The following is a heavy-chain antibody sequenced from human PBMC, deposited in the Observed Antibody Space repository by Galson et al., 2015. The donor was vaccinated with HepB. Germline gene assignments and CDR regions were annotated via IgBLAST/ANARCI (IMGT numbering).Heavy chain of an antibody. CDR3: ARVAGPEGSPDYSYYYGLDV. J-gene: IGHJ6*02. V-gene: IGHV3-33*01. CDR1: GFTFSSYG. CDR2: IWYDGSNK. Sequence: SLRLSCAASGFTFSSYGMHWVRQAPGKGLEWVAVIWYDGSNKYYADSVKGRFTISRDNSKNTLYLQMNSLRDEDTAVYYCARVAGPEGSPDYSYYYGLDVWGQGTTVTVSS. D-gene: IGHD6-19*01.